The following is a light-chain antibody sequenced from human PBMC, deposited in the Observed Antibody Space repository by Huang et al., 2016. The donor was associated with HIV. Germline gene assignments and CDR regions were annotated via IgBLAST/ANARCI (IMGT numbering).Light chain of an antibody. CDR1: QSVSSN. CDR2: GAS. V-gene: IGKV3-15*01. CDR3: QQYNNWPKVFT. J-gene: IGKJ3*01. Sequence: EIVMTQSPVTLSVSPGERATLSCRASQSVSSNLAWYQQNPGQAPRLLTYGASTRATGIPARFSGSGSGTEFTLTISSLQSEDFAVYYCQQYNNWPKVFTFGPGTKVDIK.